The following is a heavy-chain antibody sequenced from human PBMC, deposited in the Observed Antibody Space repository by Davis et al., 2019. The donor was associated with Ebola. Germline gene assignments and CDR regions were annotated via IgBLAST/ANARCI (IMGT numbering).Heavy chain of an antibody. CDR3: AKESPDYFGAFDI. J-gene: IGHJ3*02. D-gene: IGHD3-10*01. CDR2: VSGSGGST. V-gene: IGHV3-23*01. CDR1: GFNFSDFL. Sequence: GESLKISCVASGFNFSDFLMNWVRQAPGKGLEWVSAVSGSGGSTYYADSVKGRFTISRDNSRHTLYLQMNSLRAEDTAVYYCAKESPDYFGAFDIWGQGTMVTVSS.